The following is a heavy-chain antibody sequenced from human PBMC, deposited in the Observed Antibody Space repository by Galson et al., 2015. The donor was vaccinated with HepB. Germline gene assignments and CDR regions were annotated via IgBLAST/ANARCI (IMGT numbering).Heavy chain of an antibody. V-gene: IGHV4-39*01. D-gene: IGHD6-19*01. Sequence: SETLSLTCTVSGASISSSSYYWGWIRQPPGKGLEWIGGIYYTGITYYNPSLKSRVTISVDTSRNQFSLRLSSVTAADTAVYYCARPGGYSSDWTPSYYSNLDVWGQGTTVTVSS. CDR3: ARPGGYSSDWTPSYYSNLDV. J-gene: IGHJ6*02. CDR1: GASISSSSYY. CDR2: IYYTGIT.